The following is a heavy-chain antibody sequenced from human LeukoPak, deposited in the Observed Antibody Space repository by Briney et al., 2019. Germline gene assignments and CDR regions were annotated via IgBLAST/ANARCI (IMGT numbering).Heavy chain of an antibody. CDR2: MNPNSGNT. V-gene: IGHV1-8*01. Sequence: ASVRVSCTGSGYTFTSYDFNWVREAPGRGREWMGGMNPNSGNTGNPQKFQGRVTMTRNTSISTAYMELSSLRSEDTAVYYCARGRAGYYDILTGYSKRGDNWFDPWGQGTLVTVSS. CDR3: ARGRAGYYDILTGYSKRGDNWFDP. D-gene: IGHD3-9*01. J-gene: IGHJ5*02. CDR1: GYTFTSYD.